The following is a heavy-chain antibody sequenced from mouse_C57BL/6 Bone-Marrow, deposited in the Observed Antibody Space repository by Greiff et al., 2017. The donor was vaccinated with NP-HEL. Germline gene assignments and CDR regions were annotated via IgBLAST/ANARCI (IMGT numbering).Heavy chain of an antibody. D-gene: IGHD2-4*01. J-gene: IGHJ3*01. CDR2: IYPSDSET. V-gene: IGHV1-61*01. CDR1: GYTFTSYW. Sequence: VQLQQPGAELVRPGSSVKLSCKASGYTFTSYWMDWVKQRPGQGLEWIGNIYPSDSETHYNQKFKDKATLTIDKSSSTAYMQLRSLTSEDSAVYYSALYDDVFAYWGQGTLVTVSA. CDR3: ALYDDVFAY.